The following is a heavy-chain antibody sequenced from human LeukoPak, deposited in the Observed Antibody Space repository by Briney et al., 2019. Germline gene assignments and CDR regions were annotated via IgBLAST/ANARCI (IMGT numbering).Heavy chain of an antibody. CDR3: ARDWHYGGNSFDY. J-gene: IGHJ4*02. CDR1: GYTFTGYY. D-gene: IGHD4-23*01. V-gene: IGHV1-2*02. CDR2: INPNSGGT. Sequence: GASVKVSCKASGYTFTGYYMHWVRQAPGQGLEWMGWINPNSGGTNYAQKFQGRVTMTRDTSISTAYMELSRLRSDDTAVYYCARDWHYGGNSFDYWGQGTLVTVSS.